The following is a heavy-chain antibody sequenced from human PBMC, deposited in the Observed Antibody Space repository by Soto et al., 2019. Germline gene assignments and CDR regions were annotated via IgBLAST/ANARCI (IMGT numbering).Heavy chain of an antibody. CDR1: GVSISSDGYY. CDR2: IYYSGST. D-gene: IGHD6-6*01. Sequence: SETLSLTCTVSGVSISSDGYYWSWIRQHPGKGLEWIGYIYYSGSTYYNPSLKSRVTISVDTSKNQFSLKLSSVTAADTAVYYCAREYIAAHWFDPWGQGTLVTVSS. CDR3: AREYIAAHWFDP. V-gene: IGHV4-31*03. J-gene: IGHJ5*02.